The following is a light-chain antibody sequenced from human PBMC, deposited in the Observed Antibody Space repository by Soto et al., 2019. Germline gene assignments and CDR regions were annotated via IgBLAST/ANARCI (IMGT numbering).Light chain of an antibody. Sequence: QSVLTQPASVSGSPGXSLTISCTGTSSDVGGYNYVSWYQQHPGKAPKLMIYDVSNRPSGISNRXSGXKSGNTASLXXSXLQAEDEADYYCSSYTTSSAPHVVFGGGTKLTVL. CDR2: DVS. J-gene: IGLJ2*01. V-gene: IGLV2-14*03. CDR1: SSDVGGYNY. CDR3: SSYTTSSAPHVV.